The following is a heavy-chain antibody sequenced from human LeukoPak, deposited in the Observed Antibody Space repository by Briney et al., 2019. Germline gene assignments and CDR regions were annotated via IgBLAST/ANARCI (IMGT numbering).Heavy chain of an antibody. CDR3: AKDGYSSGWSFDY. V-gene: IGHV3-23*01. Sequence: GGSLRLSCAASGFTFSSYAMSWVRQAPGKGLEWVSAISGSGGSTYYADSVKGRFTISRDNSKNTLHLQMNSLRAEDTAVYYCAKDGYSSGWSFDYWGQGTLVTVSS. CDR2: ISGSGGST. J-gene: IGHJ4*02. D-gene: IGHD6-19*01. CDR1: GFTFSSYA.